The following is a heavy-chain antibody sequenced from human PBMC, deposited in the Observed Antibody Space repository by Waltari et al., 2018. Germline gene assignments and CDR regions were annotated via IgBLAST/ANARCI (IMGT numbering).Heavy chain of an antibody. D-gene: IGHD6-6*01. CDR2: LNPNTGYT. Sequence: QVQVVQSGAEVRKPGASGEVSCKASGYSFTGHYMHWVRQAPGQGLEWMGWLNPNTGYTNYAQKFQGRVAMTRDTSISTAYMSRLTSDDTAVYFCAREVSGYYYMDVWGKGTTVTISS. CDR1: GYSFTGHY. CDR3: AREVSGYYYMDV. V-gene: IGHV1-2*02. J-gene: IGHJ6*03.